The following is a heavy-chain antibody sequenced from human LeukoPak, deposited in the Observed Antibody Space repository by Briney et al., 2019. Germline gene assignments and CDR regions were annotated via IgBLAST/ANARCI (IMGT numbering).Heavy chain of an antibody. CDR1: GFSFSDYY. J-gene: IGHJ5*02. CDR2: VSSSGAAV. Sequence: GGSLRLSCAASGFSFSDYYMSWIRQSPGKGLEWLSYVSSSGAAVHYADSVKGRFTISRDNAKKSLYLQMDSLTAEDTALYYCTRDASVGATGGWFDPWGQGTLVTVSS. CDR3: TRDASVGATGGWFDP. V-gene: IGHV3-11*01. D-gene: IGHD1-26*01.